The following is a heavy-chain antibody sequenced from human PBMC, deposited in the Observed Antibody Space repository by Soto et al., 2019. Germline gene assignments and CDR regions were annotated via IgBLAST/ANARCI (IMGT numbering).Heavy chain of an antibody. CDR3: ARGDATKLGVTNYSGMDV. Sequence: QVQLVQSGAEVKKPGSSVKVSCKASGGSLTNYGVSWVRQAPGQGLEWMGGIIPVFGTANYAQKFQGRVTIAADESTSTVFMDVRSLRSGDTAVYYCARGDATKLGVTNYSGMDVWGQGTTVTVS. CDR1: GGSLTNYG. V-gene: IGHV1-69*12. D-gene: IGHD3-10*01. J-gene: IGHJ6*01. CDR2: IIPVFGTA.